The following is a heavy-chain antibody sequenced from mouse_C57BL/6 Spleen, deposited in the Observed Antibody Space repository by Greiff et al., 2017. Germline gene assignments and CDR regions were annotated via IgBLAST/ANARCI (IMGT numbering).Heavy chain of an antibody. J-gene: IGHJ2*01. V-gene: IGHV1-52*01. CDR2: IDPSDSET. CDR1: GYTFTSYW. D-gene: IGHD2-3*01. Sequence: VKLQQPGAELVRPGSSVKLSCKASGYTFTSYWMHWVKQRPIQGLEWIGNIDPSDSETHYNQKFKDKATLTVDKSSSTAYMQLSSLTSEDSAVYYCARRGSYDGYYDYFDYWGQGTTLTVSS. CDR3: ARRGSYDGYYDYFDY.